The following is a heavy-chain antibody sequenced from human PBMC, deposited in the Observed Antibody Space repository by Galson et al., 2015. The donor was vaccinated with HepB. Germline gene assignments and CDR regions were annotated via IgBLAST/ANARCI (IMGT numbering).Heavy chain of an antibody. J-gene: IGHJ5*02. CDR3: ARGPRSIAAPGAVTWFDP. CDR1: GYTFTSYG. V-gene: IGHV1-18*04. Sequence: SVKVSCKASGYTFTSYGISLVRQAPGQGLEWMGWISAYNGNTNYAQKLQGRVTMTTDTSTSTAYMELRSLRSDDTAVYYCARGPRSIAAPGAVTWFDPWGQGTLVTVSS. CDR2: ISAYNGNT. D-gene: IGHD6-6*01.